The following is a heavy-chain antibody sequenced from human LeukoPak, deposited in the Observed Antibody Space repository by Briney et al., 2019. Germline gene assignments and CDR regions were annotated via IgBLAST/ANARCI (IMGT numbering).Heavy chain of an antibody. CDR1: GFTFSSYG. CDR3: AKDPVPLVGTANYFDY. Sequence: GGSLRLSCAASGFTFSSYGMHWVRQAPGKGLEWVAVISYDGSKKYYADSVKGRFTISRDNSKDTLYLQMNSLRAEDTAVYYCAKDPVPLVGTANYFDYWGQGTLVTVSS. D-gene: IGHD1-1*01. CDR2: ISYDGSKK. J-gene: IGHJ4*02. V-gene: IGHV3-30*18.